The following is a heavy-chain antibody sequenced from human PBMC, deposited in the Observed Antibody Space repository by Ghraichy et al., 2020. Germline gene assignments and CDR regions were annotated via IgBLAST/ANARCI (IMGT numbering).Heavy chain of an antibody. J-gene: IGHJ2*01. CDR3: ARGLGDSSGYYLNWYFDL. V-gene: IGHV3-30*01. CDR1: GFTFSSYA. CDR2: ISYDGSNK. Sequence: GGSLRLSCAASGFTFSSYAMHWVRQAPGKGLEWVAVISYDGSNKYYADSVKGRFTISRDNSKNTLYLQMNSLRAEDTAVYYCARGLGDSSGYYLNWYFDLWGRGTLVTVSS. D-gene: IGHD3-22*01.